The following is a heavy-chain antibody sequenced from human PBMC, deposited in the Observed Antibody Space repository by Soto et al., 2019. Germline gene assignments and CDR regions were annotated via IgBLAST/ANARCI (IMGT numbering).Heavy chain of an antibody. CDR2: VYSSGTT. CDR1: GGSINSYW. V-gene: IGHV4-4*07. Sequence: TLSLTCRVSGGSINSYWWSWIRQPAGKGLEWIGRVYSSGTTDYNPSLNSRATLSVETSNNQFSLKLSSVTAADTAVYYCARDIGSYAYGEGYWGQGIQVTVSS. D-gene: IGHD3-10*01. J-gene: IGHJ4*02. CDR3: ARDIGSYAYGEGY.